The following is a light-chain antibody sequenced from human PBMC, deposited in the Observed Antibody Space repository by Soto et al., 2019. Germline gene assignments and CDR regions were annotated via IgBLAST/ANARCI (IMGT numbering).Light chain of an antibody. CDR1: SGHSSYA. V-gene: IGLV4-69*01. CDR3: QTWGTGIRV. CDR2: LNSDGSH. J-gene: IGLJ1*01. Sequence: QLVLTQSPSASASLGASVKLTCTLSSGHSSYAIAWHQQQPEKGPRYLMKLNSDGSHSKGDGIPDRFSGSSSGAERYLTTSRLQSEDEAGYYRQTWGTGIRVFGTGTKLTVL.